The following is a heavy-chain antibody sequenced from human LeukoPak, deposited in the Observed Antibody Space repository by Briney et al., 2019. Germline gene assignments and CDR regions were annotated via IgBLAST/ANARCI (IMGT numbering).Heavy chain of an antibody. D-gene: IGHD6-13*01. CDR1: GYSISSGYY. Sequence: PSETLSLTCTVSGYSISSGYYWGWIRQPPGKGLEWIGSIYHSGSTYYNPSLKSRVTISVDTSKNQFSLKLSSVTAADTAVYYCARGPYSSSWYRRGFELDYWGQGTLVTVSS. J-gene: IGHJ4*02. CDR3: ARGPYSSSWYRRGFELDY. V-gene: IGHV4-38-2*02. CDR2: IYHSGST.